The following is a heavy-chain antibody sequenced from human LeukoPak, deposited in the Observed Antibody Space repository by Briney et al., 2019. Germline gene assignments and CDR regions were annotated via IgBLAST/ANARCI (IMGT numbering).Heavy chain of an antibody. J-gene: IGHJ1*01. Sequence: ASQTLSLTCTVSGGSISSGGYYWSWIRQHPGKGLEWIGYIYYSGSTYYNPSLKSRVTISVDTSKNQFSLKLSSVTAADTAVYYCARHSRRGYSYGHAEYFQHWGQGTLVTVSS. CDR1: GGSISSGGYY. CDR2: IYYSGST. D-gene: IGHD5-18*01. V-gene: IGHV4-31*03. CDR3: ARHSRRGYSYGHAEYFQH.